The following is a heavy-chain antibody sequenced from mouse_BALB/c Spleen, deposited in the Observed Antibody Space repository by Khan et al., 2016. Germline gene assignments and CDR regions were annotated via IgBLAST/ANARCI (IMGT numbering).Heavy chain of an antibody. J-gene: IGHJ2*01. D-gene: IGHD1-1*01. Sequence: EVELVESGGGLVQPGGSRKLSCAASGFTFSGFGMHWVRQAPERGLEWVAYISSSSSTIFYADTLKGRFTISSDNPKNTLFLQMTSLRSEDTAMYYCARNYFGSILDYWGQGTTLTVSS. CDR2: ISSSSSTI. CDR1: GFTFSGFG. V-gene: IGHV5-17*02. CDR3: ARNYFGSILDY.